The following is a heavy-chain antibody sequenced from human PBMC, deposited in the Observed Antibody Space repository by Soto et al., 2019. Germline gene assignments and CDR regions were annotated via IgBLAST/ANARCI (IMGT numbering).Heavy chain of an antibody. CDR3: AREGDVPYYYYGMDV. V-gene: IGHV1-18*01. CDR1: GYTFTSYG. D-gene: IGHD2-21*02. Sequence: QVQLVQSGGEVRKPGASVTVSCKASGYTFTSYGISWVRQAPGQGLEWMGWISGYNGKTNYAQKVQGRVTMTTDTTTSTVYLELRSLRFDDTAVYYCAREGDVPYYYYGMDVWGQGTTVTVPS. J-gene: IGHJ6*02. CDR2: ISGYNGKT.